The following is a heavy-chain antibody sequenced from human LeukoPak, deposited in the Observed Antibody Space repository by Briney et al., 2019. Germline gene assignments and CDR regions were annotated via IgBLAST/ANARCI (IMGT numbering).Heavy chain of an antibody. CDR3: ARDSSAWSFDY. J-gene: IGHJ4*02. Sequence: SETLSLTCSVSGGSISSYSWSWIRQPAGEGLERIGRIYSSGSNSYSPSLKGRVAMSADTSKNQFSLMLSSVTAADTAVYYCARDSSAWSFDYWGQGALVTVSS. V-gene: IGHV4-4*07. CDR2: IYSSGSN. D-gene: IGHD6-19*01. CDR1: GGSISSYS.